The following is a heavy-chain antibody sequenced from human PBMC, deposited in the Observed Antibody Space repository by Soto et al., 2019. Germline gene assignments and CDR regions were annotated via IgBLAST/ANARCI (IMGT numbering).Heavy chain of an antibody. V-gene: IGHV1-69*13. Sequence: GASVKVSCKASGGTFSSYAISWVRQAPGQGLEWMGGIIPIFGTANYAQKFQGRVTITADESTSTAYMELSSLRSEDTAVYYCARNPTVTDGDYYYGMDVWGQGTTVTVSS. CDR3: ARNPTVTDGDYYYGMDV. CDR2: IIPIFGTA. D-gene: IGHD5-12*01. J-gene: IGHJ6*02. CDR1: GGTFSSYA.